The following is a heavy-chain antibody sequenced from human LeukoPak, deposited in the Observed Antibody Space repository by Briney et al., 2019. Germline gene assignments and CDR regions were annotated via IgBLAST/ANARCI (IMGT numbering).Heavy chain of an antibody. CDR1: GDTFSKNA. D-gene: IGHD6-13*01. CDR3: ARGDSSSSYFHDVFDV. J-gene: IGHJ3*01. CDR2: IIPILTIP. Sequence: RGASVKVSCKASGDTFSKNAINWVRQAPGQGLEWMGRIIPILTIPNNAQKFQGRVTITADKSTSTAYIELRSLRSEDTAIYYCARGDSSSSYFHDVFDVWGQGTMVTVSS. V-gene: IGHV1-69*04.